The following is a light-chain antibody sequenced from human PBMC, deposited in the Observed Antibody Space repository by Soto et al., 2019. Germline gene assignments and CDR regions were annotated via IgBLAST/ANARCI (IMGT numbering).Light chain of an antibody. V-gene: IGKV4-1*01. CDR2: WAS. Sequence: DIVMTQSPDSLRVSLGERATISCTSSLNIYFKSNNRNYLAWYQQKTGQPPKLLVYWASTRESGVPDRFTGSGSGTYFTLTIDNVQPDDVAVYYCQQYFITPLTFXGGTKVDIK. CDR3: QQYFITPLT. CDR1: LNIYFKSNNRNY. J-gene: IGKJ4*01.